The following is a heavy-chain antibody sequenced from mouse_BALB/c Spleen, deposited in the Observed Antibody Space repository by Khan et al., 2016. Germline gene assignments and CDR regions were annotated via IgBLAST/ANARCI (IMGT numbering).Heavy chain of an antibody. J-gene: IGHJ3*01. V-gene: IGHV9-3-1*01. CDR1: GYTFTNYG. Sequence: QIQLVQSGPELKKPGETVRISCKASGYTFTNYGMNWVKQAPGKGLKWMGWINTYTGEPTYADDFKGRFAFSLETSPSTAYLQINNLKNEDTATYFCARPDYGSSRGFAYWGQGTLVTVSA. D-gene: IGHD1-1*01. CDR3: ARPDYGSSRGFAY. CDR2: INTYTGEP.